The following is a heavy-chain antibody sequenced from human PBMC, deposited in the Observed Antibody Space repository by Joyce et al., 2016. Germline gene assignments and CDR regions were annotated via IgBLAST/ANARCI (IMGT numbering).Heavy chain of an antibody. J-gene: IGHJ4*02. D-gene: IGHD3-10*01. Sequence: QLQLQESGPGLVKPSETLSLICTVSGGSISSNTYYWAWIREPPGKGLEWIGSIYFSGSTYCNPSLNSRVSISVDTSKNQFSLKLMSVTAADTAVYYCARQEDFFGLGSFWSKWGQGTLVTVSS. V-gene: IGHV4-39*01. CDR1: GGSISSNTYY. CDR3: ARQEDFFGLGSFWSK. CDR2: IYFSGST.